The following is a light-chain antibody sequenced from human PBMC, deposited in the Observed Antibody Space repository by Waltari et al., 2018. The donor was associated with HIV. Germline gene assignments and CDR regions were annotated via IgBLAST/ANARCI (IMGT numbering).Light chain of an antibody. CDR3: ASFTGDNTVI. V-gene: IGLV2-14*03. CDR1: DSDFGLYNF. J-gene: IGLJ2*01. Sequence: AVPQPASVSGLPGQSTTISCTGADSDFGLYNFFSWYQQHSGNPPRLLLYDVDRRASGVSDRFSGSMSGNTASLTISGLRAEDEGHYYCASFTGDNTVIFGGGTEVTVL. CDR2: DVD.